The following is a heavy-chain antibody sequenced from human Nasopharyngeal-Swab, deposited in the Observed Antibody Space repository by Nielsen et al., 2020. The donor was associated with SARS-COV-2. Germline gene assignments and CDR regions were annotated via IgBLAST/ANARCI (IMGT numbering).Heavy chain of an antibody. V-gene: IGHV4-39*01. J-gene: IGHJ4*02. D-gene: IGHD5-24*01. CDR2: IYYSGST. Sequence: SETLSLTCTVSGGSISSSSYYRGWIRQPPGKGLEWIGSIYYSGSTYYNPSLKSRVTISVDTSKNQFSLKLSSVTAADTAVYYCARQAYRRWLQLRAHFDYWGQGTLVTVSS. CDR3: ARQAYRRWLQLRAHFDY. CDR1: GGSISSSSYY.